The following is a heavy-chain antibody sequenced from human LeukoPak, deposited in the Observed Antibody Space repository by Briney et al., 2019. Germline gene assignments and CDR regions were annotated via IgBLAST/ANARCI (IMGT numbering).Heavy chain of an antibody. CDR3: ARDDFGVALGGV. CDR1: GGSFSGYY. CDR2: INHRGST. J-gene: IGHJ6*04. D-gene: IGHD3-3*01. V-gene: IGHV4-34*01. Sequence: ASETLSLTCAVYGGSFSGYYWSWIRQSPGKGLEWIGQINHRGSTNYNPSLKSRVTISPDTSKNQFSLKLTSVTAADTAVYYCARDDFGVALGGVWGKGTTVTVSS.